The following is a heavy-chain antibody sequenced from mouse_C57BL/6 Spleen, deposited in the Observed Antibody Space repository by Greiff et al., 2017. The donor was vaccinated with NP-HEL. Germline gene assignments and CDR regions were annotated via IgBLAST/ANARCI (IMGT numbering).Heavy chain of an antibody. V-gene: IGHV1-76*01. Sequence: VQVVESGAELVRPGASVKLSCKASGYTFTDYYINWVKQRPGQGLEWIARIYPGSGNTYYNEKFKGKATLTAEKSSSTAYMQLSSLTSEDSAVYFCARGDSSASYYYAMDYWGQGTSVTVSS. CDR3: ARGDSSASYYYAMDY. D-gene: IGHD3-2*02. CDR1: GYTFTDYY. CDR2: IYPGSGNT. J-gene: IGHJ4*01.